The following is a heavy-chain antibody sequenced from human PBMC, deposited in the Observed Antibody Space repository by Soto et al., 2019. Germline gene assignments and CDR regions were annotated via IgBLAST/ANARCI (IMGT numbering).Heavy chain of an antibody. D-gene: IGHD2-2*01. CDR2: IVVGSGNT. CDR3: AADPGEVTAAISIQSRYYYYGMDV. Sequence: ASVKVSCKASGFTFTSSAVQWVRQARGQRLEWIGWIVVGSGNTNYAQKFQERVTITRDMSTSTAYMELSSLRSEDTAVYYCAADPGEVTAAISIQSRYYYYGMDVCGQGTTVTVSS. CDR1: GFTFTSSA. V-gene: IGHV1-58*01. J-gene: IGHJ6*02.